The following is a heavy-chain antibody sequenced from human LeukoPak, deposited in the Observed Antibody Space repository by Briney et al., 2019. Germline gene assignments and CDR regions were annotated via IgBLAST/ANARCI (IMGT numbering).Heavy chain of an antibody. V-gene: IGHV3-33*01. CDR3: ARDQRGFSYSKYYFDY. Sequence: GGSLRLSCAASGFSFSSYSMHWVRQAPGKGLEWVAVIWYDGTNKYYADSVKGRFTISRDNSKNTLYLQMNSLRAEDTAVYYCARDQRGFSYSKYYFDYWGQGTLVTVSS. CDR2: IWYDGTNK. D-gene: IGHD5-18*01. J-gene: IGHJ4*02. CDR1: GFSFSSYS.